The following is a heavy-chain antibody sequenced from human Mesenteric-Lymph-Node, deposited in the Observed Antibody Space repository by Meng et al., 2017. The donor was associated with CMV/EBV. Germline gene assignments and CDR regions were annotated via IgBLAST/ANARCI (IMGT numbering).Heavy chain of an antibody. J-gene: IGHJ4*02. D-gene: IGHD5-24*01. CDR3: AKDMVGDGYTLAY. V-gene: IGHV3-11*01. Sequence: GESLKISCAASGFTFSDYYMSWIRQAPGKGLEWVSYISSSGSTIYYADSVKGRFTISRDNSKDSLYLQMNSLRTEDTALYYCAKDMVGDGYTLAYWGQGTLVTVSS. CDR2: ISSSGSTI. CDR1: GFTFSDYY.